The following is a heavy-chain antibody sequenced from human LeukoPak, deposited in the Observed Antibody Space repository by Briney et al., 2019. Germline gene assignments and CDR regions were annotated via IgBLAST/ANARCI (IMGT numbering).Heavy chain of an antibody. V-gene: IGHV3-9*01. CDR3: CAFDI. CDR2: ISWNSGGI. CDR1: GFSFDDYA. Sequence: GGSLRLSCAVSGFSFDDYAMHWVRQAPGKGLEWVSGISWNSGGIGYADSVKGRFTISRDNAKNSLYLQMNSLRAEDTAVYYCCAFDIWGQGTMVTVSS. J-gene: IGHJ3*02.